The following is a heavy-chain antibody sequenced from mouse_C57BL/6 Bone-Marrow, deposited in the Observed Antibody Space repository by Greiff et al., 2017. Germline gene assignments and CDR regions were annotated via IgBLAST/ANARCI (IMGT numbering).Heavy chain of an antibody. Sequence: VQLQQPGAELVKPGASVKLSCKASGYTFTSYWMHWVKQRPGQGLEWIGMIHPNSGSTNYNEKFKSKATLTVDKSSSTAYMQLSSLTSEDSAVYYCARKGYYGPGVDFDYWGQGTTLTVSS. V-gene: IGHV1-64*01. CDR3: ARKGYYGPGVDFDY. D-gene: IGHD1-2*01. CDR2: IHPNSGST. J-gene: IGHJ2*01. CDR1: GYTFTSYW.